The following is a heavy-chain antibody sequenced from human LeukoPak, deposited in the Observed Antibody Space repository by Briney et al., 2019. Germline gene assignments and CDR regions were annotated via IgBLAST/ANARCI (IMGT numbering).Heavy chain of an antibody. CDR3: ARAYYDHFDAFDI. Sequence: GASVKVSCKASGYTFTGYYMHWVRQAPGQGLEWMGWINPNSGGTNYAQKFQGRVTMTGDTSISTAYMELSRLRSDDTAVYYCARAYYDHFDAFDIWGQGTMVTVSS. CDR1: GYTFTGYY. D-gene: IGHD1-26*01. V-gene: IGHV1-2*02. CDR2: INPNSGGT. J-gene: IGHJ3*02.